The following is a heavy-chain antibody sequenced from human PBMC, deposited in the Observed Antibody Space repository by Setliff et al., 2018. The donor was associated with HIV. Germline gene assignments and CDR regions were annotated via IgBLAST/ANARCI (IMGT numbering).Heavy chain of an antibody. CDR3: AREIPYSFGYYFDY. D-gene: IGHD5-18*01. Sequence: SETLSLTCTVSGGSISSGGYYWSWIRQPAGKGLEWIGRIYTSGSTKYNPSLKSRLTISVDTSKNQFSLKLRSVTAADKAAYYCAREIPYSFGYYFDYWGQGTLVTVSS. CDR1: GGSISSGGYY. J-gene: IGHJ4*02. V-gene: IGHV4-61*02. CDR2: IYTSGST.